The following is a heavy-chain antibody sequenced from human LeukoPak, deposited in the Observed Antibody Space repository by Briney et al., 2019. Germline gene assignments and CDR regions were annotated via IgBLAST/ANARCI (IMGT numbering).Heavy chain of an antibody. D-gene: IGHD6-19*01. V-gene: IGHV1-2*04. CDR2: INPNSGGT. J-gene: IGHJ4*02. CDR1: GYIFTGYY. Sequence: ASVKVSCKPSGYIFTGYYMHWVRQAPGQGLEWMGWINPNSGGTNYAQKFQGWVTMTRDTSISTAYMELSRLRSDDTAVYYCTRVPSSGWYGVYFDYWGQGTLVTVSS. CDR3: TRVPSSGWYGVYFDY.